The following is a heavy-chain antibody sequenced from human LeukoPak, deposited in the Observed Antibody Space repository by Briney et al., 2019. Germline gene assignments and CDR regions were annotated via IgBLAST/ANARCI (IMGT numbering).Heavy chain of an antibody. CDR2: ISYEGSRK. CDR3: ARDRAETRRSLDY. Sequence: GGSLRLSCAASGFAFSSYAMSWVRQAPGKGLEWVSVISYEGSRKNYADSVKGRFTISRDNSKNTVHLQMNSLSTEDTAVYYCARDRAETRRSLDYWGQGTLVTVSS. V-gene: IGHV3-30*04. J-gene: IGHJ4*02. CDR1: GFAFSSYA. D-gene: IGHD1-14*01.